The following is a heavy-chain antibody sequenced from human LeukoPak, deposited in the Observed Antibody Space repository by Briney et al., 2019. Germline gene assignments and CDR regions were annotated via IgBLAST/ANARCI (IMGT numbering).Heavy chain of an antibody. CDR2: ISAYNGNT. V-gene: IGHV1-18*01. J-gene: IGHJ4*02. Sequence: ASVKVSCKASGYTFTTYGISWVRQAPGLGLEWMGWISAYNGNTNYAQKLQGRVTMTTDTSTSTAYMELRSLRSDDTAVYYCARVWAKSGSYSRFPFDYWGQGTLDTVSS. CDR1: GYTFTTYG. D-gene: IGHD1-26*01. CDR3: ARVWAKSGSYSRFPFDY.